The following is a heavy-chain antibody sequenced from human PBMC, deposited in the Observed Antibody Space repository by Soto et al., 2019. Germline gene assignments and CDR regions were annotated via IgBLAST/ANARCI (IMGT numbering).Heavy chain of an antibody. CDR1: GDGVANNSAA. J-gene: IGHJ6*03. V-gene: IGHV6-1*01. Sequence: SPTLSLTVAISGDGVANNSAAWKWIKLSPSRGLEWLARTYYRSRWYNDYAVSVRSRITVNPDTSKNQFSLQLTSVTPEDTAVYYCAGTTSHQWYYMDVWGKGTTVTVSS. D-gene: IGHD1-7*01. CDR3: AGTTSHQWYYMDV. CDR2: TYYRSRWYN.